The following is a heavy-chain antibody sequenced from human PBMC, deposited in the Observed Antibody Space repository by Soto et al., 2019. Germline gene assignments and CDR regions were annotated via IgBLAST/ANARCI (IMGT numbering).Heavy chain of an antibody. Sequence: GGSLRLSCAASGFTFSDYYMSWIRQAPGKGLEWVSYISSSRSYTNYADSVKGRFTISRDNAKNSLYLQMNSLRAEDTAVYYCARDQSGSYYEIDYWGQGTLVTVSS. CDR1: GFTFSDYY. V-gene: IGHV3-11*06. CDR2: ISSSRSYT. CDR3: ARDQSGSYYEIDY. D-gene: IGHD1-26*01. J-gene: IGHJ4*02.